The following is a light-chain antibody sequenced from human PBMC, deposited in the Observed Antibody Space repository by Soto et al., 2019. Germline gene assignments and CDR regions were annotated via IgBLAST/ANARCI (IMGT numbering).Light chain of an antibody. V-gene: IGKV3-20*01. Sequence: EVVLTQSTDTLSLFPGERATLSCRASQRVSSTYFAWYRQKPGQPPRLLIYGAANRATGVPDRFSGSGSGTDFTLTISRLEPEDFAVYYCQQYYSSPPGFTFGPGTTVEVK. CDR2: GAA. CDR1: QRVSSTY. J-gene: IGKJ3*01. CDR3: QQYYSSPPGFT.